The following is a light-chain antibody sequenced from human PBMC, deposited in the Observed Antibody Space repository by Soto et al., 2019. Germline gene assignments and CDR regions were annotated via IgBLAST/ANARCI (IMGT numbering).Light chain of an antibody. CDR1: SSDVGNYDF. CDR2: EVT. Sequence: QSALTQPASVSASPGQSITLSCTGTSSDVGNYDFVSWYQQHPGKAPKLIIYEVTNRPSGVSSRFSGSKSGNTASLTISGLRSEDEAAYYCSSYTTSTTLFYVFGTGTKVTV. V-gene: IGLV2-14*01. J-gene: IGLJ1*01. CDR3: SSYTTSTTLFYV.